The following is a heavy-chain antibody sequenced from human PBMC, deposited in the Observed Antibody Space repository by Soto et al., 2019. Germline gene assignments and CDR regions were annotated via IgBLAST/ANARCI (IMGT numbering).Heavy chain of an antibody. CDR2: IYYSGST. CDR3: ARATGPTYSSSWYYYYYGMDV. D-gene: IGHD6-13*01. Sequence: SETLSLTCTVSGGSISSYYWSWIRQPPGKGLEWIGYIYYSGSTNYNPSLKSRVTISVDTSKNQFSLKLSSVTAADTAVYYCARATGPTYSSSWYYYYYGMDVWGQGTTVTASS. CDR1: GGSISSYY. V-gene: IGHV4-59*01. J-gene: IGHJ6*02.